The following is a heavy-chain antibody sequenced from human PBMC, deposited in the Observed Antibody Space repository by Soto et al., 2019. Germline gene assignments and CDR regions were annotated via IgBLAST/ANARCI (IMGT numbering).Heavy chain of an antibody. CDR2: ISSSSSYI. Sequence: EVQLLESGGGLVQPGGSLRLSCAASGFTFSSYAMSWVRQAPGKGLEWVSSISSSSSYIYYADSVKGRFTISRDNAKNSLYLQMNSLRAEDTAVYYCARDLMPSPVYYYYGMDVWGQGTTVTVSS. D-gene: IGHD2-2*01. CDR3: ARDLMPSPVYYYYGMDV. J-gene: IGHJ6*02. V-gene: IGHV3-21*01. CDR1: GFTFSSYA.